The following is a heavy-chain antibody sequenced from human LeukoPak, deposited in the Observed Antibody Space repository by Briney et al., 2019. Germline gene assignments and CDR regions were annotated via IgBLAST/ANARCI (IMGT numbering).Heavy chain of an antibody. Sequence: GGSLRLSCAASGFTFSSYWMSWVRQAPGKGPEFVANIKEDGSEKSYVDSVKGRFTISRDNAKKSVSLQMSSLRVEDTADYYCARDPGYSAFDVWGQGAMVIVSS. CDR1: GFTFSSYW. D-gene: IGHD5-18*01. CDR3: ARDPGYSAFDV. CDR2: IKEDGSEK. J-gene: IGHJ3*01. V-gene: IGHV3-7*01.